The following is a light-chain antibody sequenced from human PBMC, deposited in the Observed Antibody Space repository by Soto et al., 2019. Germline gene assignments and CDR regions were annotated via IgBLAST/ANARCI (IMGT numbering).Light chain of an antibody. CDR2: EVS. Sequence: QSVLTQPASVSGSPGQSITMSCTGNSSDVGSYDFVSWYQQHPGKAPKLLIYEVSNRPSGVSARFSGSKSDNTASFTISGLQAADEADYFCSSYSSSTVRYVFGSGTKVTVL. V-gene: IGLV2-14*01. CDR1: SSDVGSYDF. J-gene: IGLJ1*01. CDR3: SSYSSSTVRYV.